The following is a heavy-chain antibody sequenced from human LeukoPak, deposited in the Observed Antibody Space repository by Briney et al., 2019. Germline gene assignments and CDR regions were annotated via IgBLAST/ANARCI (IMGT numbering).Heavy chain of an antibody. CDR3: ASPVTAEAFDI. Sequence: GESLKISCQGSGYIFTSYWIGWVRQMPGKGLEWMGIIYPGDSDTRYSPSFQGQVTISADKSISTAYLQWSSLKASDTAMYYCASPVTAEAFDIWGQGTMVTASS. J-gene: IGHJ3*02. D-gene: IGHD2-21*02. CDR1: GYIFTSYW. V-gene: IGHV5-51*01. CDR2: IYPGDSDT.